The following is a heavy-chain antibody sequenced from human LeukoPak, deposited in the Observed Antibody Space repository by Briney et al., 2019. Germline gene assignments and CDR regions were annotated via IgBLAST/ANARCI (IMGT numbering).Heavy chain of an antibody. CDR1: GFTFSTYA. V-gene: IGHV3-23*01. CDR3: AKPFDLGDFDYLNY. Sequence: GGSLRLSCAGSGFTFSTYAMSWVRQAPGKGLEWVSVISGSGDNTYYADSVKGRFTISRDNSRNTLYLQMNSQRAEDTAVYYCAKPFDLGDFDYLNYWGQGALVTVSS. CDR2: ISGSGDNT. D-gene: IGHD3-9*01. J-gene: IGHJ4*02.